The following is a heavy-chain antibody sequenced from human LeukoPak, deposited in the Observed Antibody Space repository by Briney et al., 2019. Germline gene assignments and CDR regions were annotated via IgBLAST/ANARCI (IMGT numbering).Heavy chain of an antibody. D-gene: IGHD3-10*01. CDR3: ARSGGLDSFDI. V-gene: IGHV4-59*01. CDR2: IYYSGST. J-gene: IGHJ3*02. Sequence: PSETLSLTCTVSDVSISTYYCSWILQPPGKGLEWIGYIYYSGSTNYNPSLKSRVTISVDTSKNQFSLKLSSVTAADTAVYYCARSGGLDSFDIWGQGTMVTVSS. CDR1: DVSISTYY.